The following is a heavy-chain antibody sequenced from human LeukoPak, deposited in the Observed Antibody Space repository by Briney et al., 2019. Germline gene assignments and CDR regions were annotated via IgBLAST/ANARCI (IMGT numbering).Heavy chain of an antibody. CDR1: GFTFSVSW. V-gene: IGHV3-74*03. CDR3: AKDYYGSLEY. Sequence: GGSLRLSCAASGFTFSVSWMHWVRQAPGKGLVWVSVIQSDGSVTTYADSVKGRFTISRDNAMNTVYLQMNSLRDEDTAVYYCAKDYYGSLEYWGQGTLVTVSS. D-gene: IGHD3-10*01. J-gene: IGHJ4*02. CDR2: IQSDGSVT.